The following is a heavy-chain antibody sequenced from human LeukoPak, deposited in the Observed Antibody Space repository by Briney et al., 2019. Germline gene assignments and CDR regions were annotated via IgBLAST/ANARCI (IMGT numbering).Heavy chain of an antibody. D-gene: IGHD3-22*01. J-gene: IGHJ6*03. V-gene: IGHV4-59*01. CDR1: GGSISSYY. Sequence: PSETLSLTCTVSGGSISSYYWSWLRQPPGKGLEWIGYIYYSGSTNYNPSLKSRITISVDTSKNQFSLKLSSVTAADPAVYYCARGNYYDSSGYYSFLYYYYYMDVWGKGTTVTISS. CDR2: IYYSGST. CDR3: ARGNYYDSSGYYSFLYYYYYMDV.